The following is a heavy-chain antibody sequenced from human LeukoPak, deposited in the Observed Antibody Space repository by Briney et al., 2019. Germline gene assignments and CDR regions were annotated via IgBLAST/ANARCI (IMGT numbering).Heavy chain of an antibody. J-gene: IGHJ6*02. CDR3: ARALRYYYYGMDV. V-gene: IGHV4-59*01. Sequence: SSETLSLTCTVSGGSISSYYWSWIRQPPGKGLEWIGYIYYSGSTNYNPSLKSRVTISVDTSKNQFSLKLSSVTAADTAVYYCARALRYYYYGMDVRGQGTTVTVSS. CDR1: GGSISSYY. CDR2: IYYSGST.